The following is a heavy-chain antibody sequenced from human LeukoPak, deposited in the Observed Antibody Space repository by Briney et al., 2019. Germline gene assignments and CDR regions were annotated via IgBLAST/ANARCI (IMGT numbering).Heavy chain of an antibody. CDR1: GFTFSSYA. V-gene: IGHV3-64*01. Sequence: GGSLRLSCAASGFTFSSYAMHWVRQAPGKGLEYVSAISSNEGSTYYANSVKGRFTISRDNSKNTLYLQMGSLRAEDMAVYYCARSAYSSGWYWRAFDIWGQGTMVTVSS. J-gene: IGHJ3*02. D-gene: IGHD6-19*01. CDR2: ISSNEGST. CDR3: ARSAYSSGWYWRAFDI.